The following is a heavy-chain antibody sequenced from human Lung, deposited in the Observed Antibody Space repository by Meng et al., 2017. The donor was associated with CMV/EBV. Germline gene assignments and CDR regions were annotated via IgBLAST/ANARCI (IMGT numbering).Heavy chain of an antibody. CDR2: VVYSGTT. D-gene: IGHD1-14*01. CDR3: ARHHHSPTFDY. Sequence: HLHLQEPGPGLVKPSETLSLTCTVSGGSISSSSYYWAWIRQPPGEGLEWIGSVVYSGTTYYTSSLKSRVSISVDTSKNQFSLKLSSVTAADTAVYYCARHHHSPTFDYWGQGTLVTVSS. CDR1: GGSISSSSYY. J-gene: IGHJ4*02. V-gene: IGHV4-39*01.